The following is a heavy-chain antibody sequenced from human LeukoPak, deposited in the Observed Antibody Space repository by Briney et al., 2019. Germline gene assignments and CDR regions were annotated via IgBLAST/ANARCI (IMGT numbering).Heavy chain of an antibody. Sequence: GGSLRLSCAASGFTLSSYEMNWVRQAPGKGLEWVSYISGGGSTIYYADSVKGRFTISRDKAKNSLYLQMNSLRAEDTAVYYCATSGAVATTDYWGQGTLVTVSS. D-gene: IGHD6-19*01. CDR3: ATSGAVATTDY. J-gene: IGHJ4*02. V-gene: IGHV3-48*03. CDR2: ISGGGSTI. CDR1: GFTLSSYE.